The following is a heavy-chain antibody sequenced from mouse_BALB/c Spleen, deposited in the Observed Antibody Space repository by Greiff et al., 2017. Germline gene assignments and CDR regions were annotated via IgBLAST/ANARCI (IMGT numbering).Heavy chain of an antibody. J-gene: IGHJ3*01. CDR3: SRQLGRTWCAY. CDR2: IYPGGGYT. Sequence: QVQLQQSGAELVRPGASVKMSCTAAGFTFTNYWIGWVKQRPGHGLEWIGDIYPGGGYTNYNEKFKGKATLTADTSASTSYMQLSSLTSENSAIYSCSRQLGRTWCAYWGQGTLVTVSA. CDR1: GFTFTNYW. V-gene: IGHV1-63*02. D-gene: IGHD3-1*01.